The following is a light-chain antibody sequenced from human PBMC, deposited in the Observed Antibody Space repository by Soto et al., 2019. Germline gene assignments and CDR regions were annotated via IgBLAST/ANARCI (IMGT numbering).Light chain of an antibody. Sequence: VLTQSPATLFLSTGERATLSCRASQTVSRYLAWYQQKPGQAPRLLIYYASNRATGIPARFSGSGSGTDYTLTISSLEPEDFAVYYCQHRSTWPLFTFGGGTKVEI. V-gene: IGKV3-11*01. CDR1: QTVSRY. CDR2: YAS. CDR3: QHRSTWPLFT. J-gene: IGKJ4*01.